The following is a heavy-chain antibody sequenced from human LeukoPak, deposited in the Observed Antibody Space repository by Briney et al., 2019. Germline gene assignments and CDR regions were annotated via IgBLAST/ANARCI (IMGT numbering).Heavy chain of an antibody. V-gene: IGHV4-39*06. CDR2: IYYGGTT. J-gene: IGHJ4*02. Sequence: SETLSLTCIVSGGSISSSLYYWGWIRQPPGEGLEWIGTIYYGGTTYYNPSLKGRVTISVDTSRNQFTLRLTSVTAADTAVYYCAREFRGTYYSQFDYWGQGTLVTVSS. CDR3: AREFRGTYYSQFDY. CDR1: GGSISSSLYY. D-gene: IGHD1-26*01.